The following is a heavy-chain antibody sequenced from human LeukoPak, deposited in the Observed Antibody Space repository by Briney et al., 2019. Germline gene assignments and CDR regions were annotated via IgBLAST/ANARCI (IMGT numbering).Heavy chain of an antibody. V-gene: IGHV1-2*02. D-gene: IGHD4-17*01. CDR2: INPNSGGT. CDR1: GYTFTGYY. J-gene: IGHJ6*02. Sequence: GASMKVSCKASGYTFTGYYIHWVRQAPGQGLEWMGWINPNSGGTNYAQKLQGRVTMTTDTSTSTAYMELRSLRSDDTAVYYCARVRTPKYGDPRVDYYYGMDVWGQGTTVTVSS. CDR3: ARVRTPKYGDPRVDYYYGMDV.